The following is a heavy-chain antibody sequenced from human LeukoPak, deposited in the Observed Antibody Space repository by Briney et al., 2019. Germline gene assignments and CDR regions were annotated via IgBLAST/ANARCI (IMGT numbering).Heavy chain of an antibody. Sequence: PSETLSLTCAVSGYSISSGYYWGWIRPPPGKGLECIGSIYHSGSTYYNPSLKSRVTISVDTSKNQFSLKLSSVTAADTAVYYCASSDTGYNWFDPWGQGTLVTVSS. D-gene: IGHD5-18*01. CDR2: IYHSGST. CDR1: GYSISSGYY. CDR3: ASSDTGYNWFDP. J-gene: IGHJ5*02. V-gene: IGHV4-38-2*01.